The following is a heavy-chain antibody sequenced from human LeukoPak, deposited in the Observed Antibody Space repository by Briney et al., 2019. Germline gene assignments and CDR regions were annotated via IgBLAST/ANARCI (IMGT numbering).Heavy chain of an antibody. V-gene: IGHV3-74*01. Sequence: PGGSLRLSWAASGFPLSNYWMHWVRQAPGKGMVWVSRIKGDGRDTDYADSVKGRFTISRDNAKNTLYRQMNSLRFEDTAVYYCARDTHIAAATYWGQGTLVTVSS. CDR3: ARDTHIAAATY. D-gene: IGHD6-13*01. CDR2: IKGDGRDT. CDR1: GFPLSNYW. J-gene: IGHJ4*02.